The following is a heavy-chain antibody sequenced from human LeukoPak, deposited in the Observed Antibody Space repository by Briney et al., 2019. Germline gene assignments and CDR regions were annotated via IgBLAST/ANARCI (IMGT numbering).Heavy chain of an antibody. D-gene: IGHD3-3*01. CDR2: ISSSSSTI. CDR1: GFTFSSYS. V-gene: IGHV3-48*01. CDR3: ARDSSFGVVIMGY. Sequence: GGSLRLSCAASGFTFSSYSMNWVRQAPGKGLEWVSCISSSSSTIYYADSVKGRFTISRDNAKNSLYLQMNSLRAEDTAVYYCARDSSFGVVIMGYWGQGTLVTVSS. J-gene: IGHJ4*02.